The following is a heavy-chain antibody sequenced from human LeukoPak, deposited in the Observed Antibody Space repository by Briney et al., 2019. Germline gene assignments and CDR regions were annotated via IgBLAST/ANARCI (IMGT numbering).Heavy chain of an antibody. Sequence: SETLSLTCAVYGGSFSGYYWSWIRQPPGKGLEWIGEINHSGSTNYNPSLKSRVTISVDTSKNQFSLKLSFVTAADTAVYYCARGLGYCSSTSCYWGQNWFDPWGQGTLVTVSS. D-gene: IGHD2-2*01. CDR2: INHSGST. J-gene: IGHJ5*02. CDR3: ARGLGYCSSTSCYWGQNWFDP. V-gene: IGHV4-34*01. CDR1: GGSFSGYY.